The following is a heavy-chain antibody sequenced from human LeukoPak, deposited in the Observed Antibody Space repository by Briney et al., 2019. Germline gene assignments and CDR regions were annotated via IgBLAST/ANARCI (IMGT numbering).Heavy chain of an antibody. CDR2: INPNSGGT. CDR1: GYIFTGYY. D-gene: IGHD2-15*01. V-gene: IGHV1-2*06. Sequence: ASVKVSCKASGYIFTGYYIHWVRQAPGQGLDWMGRINPNSGGTNYAQKFQGRVAMTRDTSISTAYMELSDLKSDDTAVYYCARDRGSGLDAFDIWGQGKMVTVSS. J-gene: IGHJ3*02. CDR3: ARDRGSGLDAFDI.